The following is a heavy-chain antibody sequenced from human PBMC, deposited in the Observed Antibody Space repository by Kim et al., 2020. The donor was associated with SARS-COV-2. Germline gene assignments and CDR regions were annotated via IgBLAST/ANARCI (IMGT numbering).Heavy chain of an antibody. J-gene: IGHJ2*01. CDR3: ARDRAPPLRYFDWTQYWYFDL. Sequence: SETLSLTCTVSGGSISSGGYYWSWIRQHPGKGLEWIGYIYYSGSTYYNPSLKSRVTISVDTSKNQFSLKLSSVTAADTAVYYCARDRAPPLRYFDWTQYWYFDLWGRGTLVTVSS. V-gene: IGHV4-31*03. CDR2: IYYSGST. D-gene: IGHD3-9*01. CDR1: GGSISSGGYY.